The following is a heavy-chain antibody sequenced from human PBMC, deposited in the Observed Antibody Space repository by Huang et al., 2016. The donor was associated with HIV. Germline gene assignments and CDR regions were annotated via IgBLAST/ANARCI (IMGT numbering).Heavy chain of an antibody. CDR3: GKDWTGSSGWFTLHYYYYGMDV. Sequence: QVQLVESGGGVVQPGRSLRLSCAASGFSFSNYGIHWVRQAPGKGVEWVAVISYDGNKKYYADAVKGRFTISRDNSNNTLFRQMNSLRAEDTAVYYCGKDWTGSSGWFTLHYYYYGMDVWGQGTTVTVSS. CDR1: GFSFSNYG. D-gene: IGHD6-19*01. J-gene: IGHJ6*02. CDR2: ISYDGNKK. V-gene: IGHV3-30*18.